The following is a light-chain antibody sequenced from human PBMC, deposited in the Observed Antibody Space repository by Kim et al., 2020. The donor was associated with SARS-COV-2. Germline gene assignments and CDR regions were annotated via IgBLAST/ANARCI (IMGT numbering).Light chain of an antibody. Sequence: QSVLTQTPSVSAAPGQKVTISCSGSSSNIENNYVSWYQQFPGTAPQVVIYDNDKRPSGIPDRFSGSKSGTSATLGIAGLQTGDEADYYCGTWDTSLSAVVFGGGTKVTVL. CDR3: GTWDTSLSAVV. V-gene: IGLV1-51*01. CDR1: SSNIENNY. J-gene: IGLJ2*01. CDR2: DND.